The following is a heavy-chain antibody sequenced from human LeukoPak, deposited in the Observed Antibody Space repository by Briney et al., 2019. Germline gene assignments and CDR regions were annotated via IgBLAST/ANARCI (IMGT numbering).Heavy chain of an antibody. Sequence: PGGSLRLSCAASGFTFNHYAMNWVRQAPGKGLEWVSTIVGSGGTTFHADSVKGRFTISRDNSKNTLYLQMNSLRAEDTAVYYCAKGLVGAIGFDYWGQGALVTVSS. CDR1: GFTFNHYA. V-gene: IGHV3-23*01. D-gene: IGHD1-26*01. CDR3: AKGLVGAIGFDY. J-gene: IGHJ4*02. CDR2: IVGSGGTT.